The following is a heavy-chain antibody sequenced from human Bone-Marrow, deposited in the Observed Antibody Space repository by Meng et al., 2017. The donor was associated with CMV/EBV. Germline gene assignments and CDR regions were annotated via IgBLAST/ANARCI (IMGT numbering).Heavy chain of an antibody. CDR2: ISSSSSYI. D-gene: IGHD2-2*01. Sequence: GESLKISCAASGFTFSSYSMNWVRQAPGKGLEWVSSISSSSSYIYYADSVKGRFTISRDNAKNSLYLQMNSLRAEDTAVYYCARDEEMGPAAQNYYGMDVWGQGTTVTVSS. J-gene: IGHJ6*02. V-gene: IGHV3-21*01. CDR1: GFTFSSYS. CDR3: ARDEEMGPAAQNYYGMDV.